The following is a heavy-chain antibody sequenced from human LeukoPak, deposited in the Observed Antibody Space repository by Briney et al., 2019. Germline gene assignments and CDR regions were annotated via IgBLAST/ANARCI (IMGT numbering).Heavy chain of an antibody. V-gene: IGHV3-21*01. CDR1: GFTFSSYS. CDR2: ISSSSSYI. Sequence: GGSLRLSCAASGFTFSSYSMTWVRQAPGKGLEWVSSISSSSSYIYYADSVKGRFTISRDNAKNSLYLQMNSLRAEDTAVYYCARDPRHCSSTSCYPDWGQGTLVTVSS. J-gene: IGHJ4*02. CDR3: ARDPRHCSSTSCYPD. D-gene: IGHD2-2*01.